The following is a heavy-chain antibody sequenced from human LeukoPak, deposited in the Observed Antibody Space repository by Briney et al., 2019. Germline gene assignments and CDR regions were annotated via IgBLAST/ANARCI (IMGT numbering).Heavy chain of an antibody. D-gene: IGHD3-10*01. V-gene: IGHV3-74*01. CDR2: INNDETDA. CDR3: ASGNHLGLLWFGD. CDR1: GFTFTSYW. J-gene: IGHJ4*02. Sequence: PGGSLRLSCAASGFTFTSYWMHWVRQVPGKGLMWVSRINNDETDARYADSVKGRFTISRDNAKNTVYLQMNSLRAEDAAVYYCASGNHLGLLWFGDWGQGTLVTVSS.